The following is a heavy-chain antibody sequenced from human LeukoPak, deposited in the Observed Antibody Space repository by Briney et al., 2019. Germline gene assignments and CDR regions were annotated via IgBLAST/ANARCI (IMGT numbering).Heavy chain of an antibody. CDR1: GFTFSSYW. Sequence: GGSLRLSCAASGFTFSSYWMSWVRRAPGKGLEWVANIKQDGSEKYYVDSVKGRFTISRDNAKSSLYLHMNSLRAEDTAVYYCARDLRFYDYWGQGTLVTVSS. CDR2: IKQDGSEK. V-gene: IGHV3-7*01. CDR3: ARDLRFYDY. D-gene: IGHD3-3*01. J-gene: IGHJ4*02.